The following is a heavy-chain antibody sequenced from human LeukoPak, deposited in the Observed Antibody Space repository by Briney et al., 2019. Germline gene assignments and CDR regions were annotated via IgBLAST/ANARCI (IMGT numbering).Heavy chain of an antibody. V-gene: IGHV3-11*01. CDR1: GFTFSDYY. CDR3: ARGLAYNYDSSAYFLDY. J-gene: IGHJ4*02. Sequence: GGSLRLSCAASGFTFSDYYMSWIRQAPGKGLEWVSYISSSGTNIYYADSVKGRFTISRDNAKNSLYLQMNSLRAEDTAVYYCARGLAYNYDSSAYFLDYWGQGTLVTVSS. CDR2: ISSSGTNI. D-gene: IGHD3-22*01.